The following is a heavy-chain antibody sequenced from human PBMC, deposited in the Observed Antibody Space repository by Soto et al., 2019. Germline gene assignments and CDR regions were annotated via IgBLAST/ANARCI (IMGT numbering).Heavy chain of an antibody. Sequence: QVQLVQSGAEVKKPESSVNVSCKAPGGTFSTYAISWVRQAPGQGLEWMGGIIPMFGTANYAQRFQDRVTIPADEATNTVYLALSSLRSEDTAVYFWAIGIQLWLRRINNGYSGWGHGTLVTVSS. CDR1: GGTFSTYA. CDR2: IIPMFGTA. D-gene: IGHD5-18*01. V-gene: IGHV1-69*12. CDR3: AIGIQLWLRRINNGYSG. J-gene: IGHJ4*01.